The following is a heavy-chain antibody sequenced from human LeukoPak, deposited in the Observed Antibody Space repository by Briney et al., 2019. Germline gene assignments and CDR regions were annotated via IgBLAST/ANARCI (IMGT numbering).Heavy chain of an antibody. V-gene: IGHV4-34*01. J-gene: IGHJ6*03. CDR2: INHSGST. CDR1: GGSFSGYY. D-gene: IGHD2-2*01. Sequence: SETLSLTCAVYGGSFSGYYWSWIRQPPGKGLEWIGEINHSGSTNYNPSLKSRVTISVDTSKNQFSLKLSSVTAADTAVYYCARRRSTSCYVGDCFAYYYMDVWGKGTTVTVSS. CDR3: ARRRSTSCYVGDCFAYYYMDV.